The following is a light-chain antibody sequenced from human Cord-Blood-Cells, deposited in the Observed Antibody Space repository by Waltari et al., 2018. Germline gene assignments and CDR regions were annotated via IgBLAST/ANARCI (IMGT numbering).Light chain of an antibody. CDR3: LQHNSYPYT. V-gene: IGKV1-17*03. Sequence: DIQMTQSPSAMSASVGDRVTITCRASQVLRNYLAWFQQKPGKVPKCLIYAASSLQSGVPSRFSGSGSGTEFTLTISSLQPEDFATYYCLQHNSYPYTFGQGTKLEIK. J-gene: IGKJ2*01. CDR1: QVLRNY. CDR2: AAS.